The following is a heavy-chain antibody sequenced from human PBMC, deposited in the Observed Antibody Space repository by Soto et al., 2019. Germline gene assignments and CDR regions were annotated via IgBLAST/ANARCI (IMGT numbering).Heavy chain of an antibody. CDR1: GFTFSTYS. D-gene: IGHD2-8*02. CDR3: SRLYCTGGACPSDY. J-gene: IGHJ4*02. CDR2: ISSGGGTI. Sequence: GSLRLSCAASGFTFSTYSMNWVRQAPGRGLEWVSYISSGGGTIYYADSVKGRFTISRDNAKNSLYLQINSLRAEDTAVYYCSRLYCTGGACPSDYWGQGTLVTVSS. V-gene: IGHV3-48*01.